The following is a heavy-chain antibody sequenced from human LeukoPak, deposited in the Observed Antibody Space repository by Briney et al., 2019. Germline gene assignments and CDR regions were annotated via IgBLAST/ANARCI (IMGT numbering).Heavy chain of an antibody. CDR1: GFNFSSYA. CDR3: ARDQSGTYYYDSSGLDY. D-gene: IGHD3-22*01. Sequence: GGSLRLSCAASGFNFSSYAIHWFRQAPGKGLEYVSAISSNGGSTYYANSVKGRFTISRDNSKNTLYLQMGSLRAEDMAVYYCARDQSGTYYYDSSGLDYWGQGTLVTVSS. V-gene: IGHV3-64*01. CDR2: ISSNGGST. J-gene: IGHJ4*02.